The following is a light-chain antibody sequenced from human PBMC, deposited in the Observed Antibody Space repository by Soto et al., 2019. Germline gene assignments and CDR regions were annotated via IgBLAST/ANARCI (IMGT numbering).Light chain of an antibody. CDR1: SSDVGGYDY. CDR2: EVS. V-gene: IGLV2-8*01. CDR3: SSYAGSSTYV. Sequence: SFLTRPPSASGSPGQSVTSSCTGTSSDVGGYDYVSWYQQHPGKAPKLMIYEVSKRPSGVPDRFSGSKSGNTASLTVSGLQAEDEADYYCSSYAGSSTYVFGTGTKVTVL. J-gene: IGLJ1*01.